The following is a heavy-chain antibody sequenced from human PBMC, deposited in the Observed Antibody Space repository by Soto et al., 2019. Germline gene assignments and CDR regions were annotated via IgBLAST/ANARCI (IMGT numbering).Heavy chain of an antibody. Sequence: GGSLRLSCAASGFSFSSYAMTWVRQAPGMGLEWVSVIYSGVTTHYADSVKGRFTISRDNSKSTLYLQMNSLRAEDTALYYCAKGRSYYYYYGVDVWGQGTTVTVSS. CDR2: IYSGVTT. V-gene: IGHV3-23*03. CDR1: GFSFSSYA. J-gene: IGHJ6*02. CDR3: AKGRSYYYYYGVDV.